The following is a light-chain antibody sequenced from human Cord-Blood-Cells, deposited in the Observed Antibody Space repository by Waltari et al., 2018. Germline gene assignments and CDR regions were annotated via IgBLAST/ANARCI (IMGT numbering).Light chain of an antibody. CDR1: QSNGSS. CDR3: HQSSSLPLT. V-gene: IGKV6-21*02. Sequence: EIALPQYPDFQSVTPKENVTITCRAIQSNGSSLHWYQQTPDQSPKLLIKYASQSISGVPSRFSGSGSGTDFTLTINSLEAEDAATYYCHQSSSLPLTFCGGTKVEIK. CDR2: YAS. J-gene: IGKJ4*01.